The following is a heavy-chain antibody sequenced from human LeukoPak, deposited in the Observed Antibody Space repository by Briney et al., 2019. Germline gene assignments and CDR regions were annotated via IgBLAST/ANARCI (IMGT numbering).Heavy chain of an antibody. Sequence: PAETLSLPCAVYGGSFSVYYWRWIPRPPGKGREWLGEINHRGITNYNPSLKSRVTISVDTSKNQFSLKLSSVTAADTAVYYCARGRWFGELLWGFFDYWGQGTLVTVSS. V-gene: IGHV4-34*01. CDR1: GGSFSVYY. J-gene: IGHJ4*02. CDR3: ARGRWFGELLWGFFDY. CDR2: INHRGIT. D-gene: IGHD3-10*01.